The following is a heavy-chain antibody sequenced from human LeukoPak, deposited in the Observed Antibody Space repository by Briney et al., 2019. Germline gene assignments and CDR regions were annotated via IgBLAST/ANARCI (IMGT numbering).Heavy chain of an antibody. V-gene: IGHV5-51*01. J-gene: IGHJ4*02. CDR3: ARHIQPRSTWPYFVH. Sequence: GESLKTSCKGPGSRFTNYWSVWVRQNPGEGLDGMGIIYHGDSDTRYLPSSRGQVTNSADKPIRTAYLQWSSLQAWDSAMHYCARHIQPRSTWPYFVHWGEGNLVTVS. D-gene: IGHD1-14*01. CDR1: GSRFTNYW. CDR2: IYHGDSDT.